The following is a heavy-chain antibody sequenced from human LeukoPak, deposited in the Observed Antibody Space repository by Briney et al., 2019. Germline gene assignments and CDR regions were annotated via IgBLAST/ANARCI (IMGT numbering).Heavy chain of an antibody. CDR2: IKQDGSEK. CDR1: GFTFINYW. J-gene: IGHJ4*02. D-gene: IGHD6-19*01. CDR3: AKGGIAVATDPYFDY. Sequence: GGSLRLSCAASGFTFINYWMTWVRQAPGKGLEWVANIKQDGSEKYYVDSVKGRFTISRDNSKNTLYLQMNSLRAEDTAVYYCAKGGIAVATDPYFDYWGQGTLVTVSS. V-gene: IGHV3-7*03.